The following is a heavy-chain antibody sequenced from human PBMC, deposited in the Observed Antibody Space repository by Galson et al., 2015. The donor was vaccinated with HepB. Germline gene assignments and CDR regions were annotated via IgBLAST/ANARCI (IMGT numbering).Heavy chain of an antibody. CDR3: ARLGVSRYYYGSGRAGHDY. D-gene: IGHD3-10*01. V-gene: IGHV4-59*08. CDR2: IYYSGST. J-gene: IGHJ4*02. Sequence: ETLSLTCTVSGGSISSNYWSWIRQPPGKGLEWIGYIYYSGSTNYNPSLKSRVTISVDTSKNQFSLKMTSVTAADTAVYYCARLGVSRYYYGSGRAGHDYWGQGTLVTVSS. CDR1: GGSISSNY.